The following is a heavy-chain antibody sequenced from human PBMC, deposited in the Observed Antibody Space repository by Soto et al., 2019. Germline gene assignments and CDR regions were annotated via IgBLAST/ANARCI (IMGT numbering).Heavy chain of an antibody. J-gene: IGHJ6*02. CDR3: AAQWELLLSPVGMDV. CDR1: GYTLPELS. Sequence: QVQLVQSGAEVKKPGASVKVSCKVSGYTLPELSMHWVRQAPGKGLEWMGGFDPEDGETSYAQKFQGRVTMTEDTSTDTAYMYLSSLTSEDTAVYSCAAQWELLLSPVGMDVWGQGTTVTVSS. CDR2: FDPEDGET. V-gene: IGHV1-24*01. D-gene: IGHD1-26*01.